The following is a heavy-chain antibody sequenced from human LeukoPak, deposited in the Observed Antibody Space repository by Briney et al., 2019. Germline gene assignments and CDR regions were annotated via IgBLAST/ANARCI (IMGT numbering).Heavy chain of an antibody. Sequence: GGSLRLSCAASGFTFSSYSMNWVRQAPGKGLEWVSYISSSSSTIYYADSVKGRFTISRDNAKNSLYLQMNSLRAEDTAVYYCARIDSSGYYLYYFDYWGQGTLVTVCS. CDR1: GFTFSSYS. V-gene: IGHV3-48*01. CDR2: ISSSSSTI. CDR3: ARIDSSGYYLYYFDY. J-gene: IGHJ4*02. D-gene: IGHD3-22*01.